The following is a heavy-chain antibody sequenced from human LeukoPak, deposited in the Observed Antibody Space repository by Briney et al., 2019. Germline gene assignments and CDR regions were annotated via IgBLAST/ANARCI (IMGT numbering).Heavy chain of an antibody. CDR3: ARVITMIAGFDL. J-gene: IGHJ2*01. V-gene: IGHV4-59*01. CDR2: IYYSGST. CDR1: GGSISSYY. Sequence: SETLSLTCTVSGGSISSYYWSWIRQPPGKGLEWIGYIYYSGSTNYNPSLKSRVTISVDTSKNQFSLKLSSVTAADTAVYYCARVITMIAGFDLWGRGTLVTVSS. D-gene: IGHD3-22*01.